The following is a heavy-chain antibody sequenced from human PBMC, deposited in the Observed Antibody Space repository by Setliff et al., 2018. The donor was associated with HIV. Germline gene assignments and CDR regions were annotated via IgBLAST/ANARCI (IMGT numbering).Heavy chain of an antibody. D-gene: IGHD6-19*01. CDR1: GFTFSNYS. V-gene: IGHV3-21*01. CDR3: VRGVKDKQWLGTYAFDI. Sequence: GGSLRLSCAASGFTFSNYSMNWVRQAPGKGLEWVSSISSSGSYIYYADSVKGRFTISRDNAKNSLYLQMNSLRAEDTAVYYCVRGVKDKQWLGTYAFDIWGQGTMVTVSS. J-gene: IGHJ3*02. CDR2: ISSSGSYI.